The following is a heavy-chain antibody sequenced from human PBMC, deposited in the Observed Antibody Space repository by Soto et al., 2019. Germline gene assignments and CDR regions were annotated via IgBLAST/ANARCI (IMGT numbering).Heavy chain of an antibody. Sequence: PGGSLRLSCAASGFTFSSYAMSWVRQAPGKGLEWVSAISGSGGSTYYADSVKGRFTISRDNSKNTLYLQMNSLRAEDTAVYYCAKDQSVVPAAIYNYWGQGTLGAVSS. D-gene: IGHD2-2*01. V-gene: IGHV3-23*01. CDR2: ISGSGGST. CDR3: AKDQSVVPAAIYNY. CDR1: GFTFSSYA. J-gene: IGHJ4*02.